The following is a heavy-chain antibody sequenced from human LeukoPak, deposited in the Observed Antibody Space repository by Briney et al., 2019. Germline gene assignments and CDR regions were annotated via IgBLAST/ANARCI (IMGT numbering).Heavy chain of an antibody. Sequence: PSETLSLTCAVYGGSFSGYYWSWIRQPPGKGLEWIGEINHSGSTNYNPSLKSRVTISVDTSKNQFSLKLSSVTAADTAVYYCARRWGYQLPRGAFDIWGQGTMVTVSS. V-gene: IGHV4-34*01. D-gene: IGHD2-2*01. CDR3: ARRWGYQLPRGAFDI. J-gene: IGHJ3*02. CDR1: GGSFSGYY. CDR2: INHSGST.